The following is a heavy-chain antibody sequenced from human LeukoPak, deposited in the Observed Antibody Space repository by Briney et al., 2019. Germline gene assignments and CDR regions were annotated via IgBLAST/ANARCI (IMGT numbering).Heavy chain of an antibody. V-gene: IGHV4-34*01. J-gene: IGHJ5*02. CDR2: INHSGST. CDR1: GGSFSGYY. Sequence: SETLSLTCAVYGGSFSGYYWSWIRQPPGKGLEWIGEINHSGSTNYNPSLKSRVTRSVDTSKNQFSLKLSSVTAADTAVYYCARARKKQQLLSWFDPWGQGTLVTVSS. D-gene: IGHD6-13*01. CDR3: ARARKKQQLLSWFDP.